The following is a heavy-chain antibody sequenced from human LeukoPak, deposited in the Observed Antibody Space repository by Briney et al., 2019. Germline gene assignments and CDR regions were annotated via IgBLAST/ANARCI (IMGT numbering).Heavy chain of an antibody. CDR1: GGTIRSYY. Sequence: SSEPLSLTCTVSGGTIRSYYWSWIRQPPGKGLEWIGNIYYSGSTNVHPSLKSRVTISVDTSKNQLSLDLSSVTTADTAVYYCARDLGGNPWYFDYWGQGILVTVSS. J-gene: IGHJ4*02. D-gene: IGHD1-14*01. CDR3: ARDLGGNPWYFDY. CDR2: IYYSGST. V-gene: IGHV4-59*01.